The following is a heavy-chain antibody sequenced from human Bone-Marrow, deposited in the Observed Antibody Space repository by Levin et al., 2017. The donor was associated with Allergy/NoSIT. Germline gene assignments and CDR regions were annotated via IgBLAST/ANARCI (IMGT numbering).Heavy chain of an antibody. CDR3: ARRPSQYNWFDP. J-gene: IGHJ5*02. CDR2: IYPGDSDT. CDR1: GYRFSTYW. Sequence: SGESLKISCKGSGYRFSTYWIGWVRQMPGKGLEWMGIIYPGDSDTRYSPSFQGQVTISADKSISTAYLQWSSLKASDTAMYYCARRPSQYNWFDPWGQGTLVTVSS. V-gene: IGHV5-51*01.